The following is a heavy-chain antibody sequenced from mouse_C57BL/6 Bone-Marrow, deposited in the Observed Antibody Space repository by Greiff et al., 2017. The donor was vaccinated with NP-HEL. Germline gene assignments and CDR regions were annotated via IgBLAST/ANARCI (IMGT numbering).Heavy chain of an antibody. D-gene: IGHD1-1*01. J-gene: IGHJ1*03. CDR1: GFTFSSYA. V-gene: IGHV5-9-1*02. Sequence: EVMLVESGEGLVKPGGSLKLSCAASGFTFSSYAMSWVRQTPEKRLEWVAYISSGGDYIYYADTVKGRFTISRDNARNTLYLQMSSLKSEDTAMYYCTRITTVVFRYFDVWGTGTTVTVSS. CDR3: TRITTVVFRYFDV. CDR2: ISSGGDYI.